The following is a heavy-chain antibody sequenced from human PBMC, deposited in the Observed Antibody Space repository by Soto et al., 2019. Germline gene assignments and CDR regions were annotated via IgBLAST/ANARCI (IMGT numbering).Heavy chain of an antibody. J-gene: IGHJ4*02. CDR3: TTLGVVVVVAATQDY. CDR1: GFTFSNAW. V-gene: IGHV3-15*01. CDR2: IKSKTDGGTT. D-gene: IGHD2-15*01. Sequence: EVQLVESGGGLVKPGGSLRLSCAASGFTFSNAWMSWVRQAPGKGLEWVGRIKSKTDGGTTDYAAPVKGRFTISRDDSKNTLYLQMNSLKTEDTAVYYGTTLGVVVVVAATQDYWGQGTLVTVSS.